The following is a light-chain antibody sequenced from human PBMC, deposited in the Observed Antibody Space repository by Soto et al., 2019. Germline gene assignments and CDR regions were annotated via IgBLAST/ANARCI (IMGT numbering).Light chain of an antibody. CDR3: QSSYLTLSGSGV. Sequence: QSVLTQPPSVSGAPGQRVTISCTGSMSNIGAGYDVNWYQHLPGTAPKLLIYDNTHRPSGVPDRFSASKSGTSASLAITGLQAEDESVYYFQSSYLTLSGSGVFGGGTKLTVL. CDR2: DNT. CDR1: MSNIGAGYD. J-gene: IGLJ3*02. V-gene: IGLV1-40*01.